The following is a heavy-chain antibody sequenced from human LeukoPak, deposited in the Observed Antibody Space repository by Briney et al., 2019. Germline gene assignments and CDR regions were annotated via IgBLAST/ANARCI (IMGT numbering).Heavy chain of an antibody. V-gene: IGHV3-23*01. J-gene: IGHJ6*03. CDR2: VSGSAGRT. CDR1: GFTFSSFA. D-gene: IGHD2-8*02. Sequence: PGGSPRLSCAASGFTFSSFAMTWVRQAPGKGLEWVSTVSGSAGRTDYADSVKGRFTISRDNLKNTLYLRMNGLRAEDTAVYYCAKNRGHCVDGVCHNYYYMDVWGRGTTVTVSS. CDR3: AKNRGHCVDGVCHNYYYMDV.